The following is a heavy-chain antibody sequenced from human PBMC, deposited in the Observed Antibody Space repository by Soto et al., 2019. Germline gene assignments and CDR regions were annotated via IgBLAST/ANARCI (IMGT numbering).Heavy chain of an antibody. CDR2: IYYSGST. Sequence: SETLSLTCTVSGGSISSGGYHWSWIRQHPGKGLEWIGYIYYSGSTYYNPSLKSRVTISVDTSKNQFSLKLSSVTAADTAVYYCATLTDSYFDYWGQGTLVTVSS. V-gene: IGHV4-31*03. CDR1: GGSISSGGYH. J-gene: IGHJ4*02. D-gene: IGHD7-27*01. CDR3: ATLTDSYFDY.